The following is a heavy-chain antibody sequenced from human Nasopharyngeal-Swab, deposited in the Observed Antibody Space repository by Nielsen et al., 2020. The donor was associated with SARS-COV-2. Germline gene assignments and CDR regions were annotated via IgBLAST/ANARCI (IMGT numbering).Heavy chain of an antibody. J-gene: IGHJ3*02. V-gene: IGHV3-7*01. CDR2: IKQDGSEK. Sequence: WIRQPPGKGLEWVANIKQDGSEKYYVDSVKGRFTISRDNAKNSLYLQMNSLRAEDTAVYYCARDEAVVAATQTSDAFDIWGQGTMVTVSS. D-gene: IGHD2-15*01. CDR3: ARDEAVVAATQTSDAFDI.